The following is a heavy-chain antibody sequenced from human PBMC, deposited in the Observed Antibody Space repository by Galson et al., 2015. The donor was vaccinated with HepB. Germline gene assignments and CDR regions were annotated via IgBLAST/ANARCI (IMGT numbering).Heavy chain of an antibody. CDR3: ARDNRGSYGYVHFDY. CDR2: INPNSGGT. Sequence: SVKVSCKASGYTFTGYYMHWVRQAPGQGLEWMGWINPNSGGTNYAQKFQGRVTMTRDTPISTAYMELSSLRSEDTAVYYCARDNRGSYGYVHFDYWGQGTLVTVSS. D-gene: IGHD5-18*01. CDR1: GYTFTGYY. V-gene: IGHV1-2*02. J-gene: IGHJ4*02.